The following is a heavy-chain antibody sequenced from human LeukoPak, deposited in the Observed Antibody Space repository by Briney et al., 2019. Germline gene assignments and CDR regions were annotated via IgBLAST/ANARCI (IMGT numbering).Heavy chain of an antibody. CDR1: GFTFSSYA. V-gene: IGHV3-23*01. D-gene: IGHD3-10*01. CDR3: AKGGYYYGSGSYVY. Sequence: GGSLRLSCAASGFTFSSYAMSWVRQAPGKGLEWVSAISGSGGSTYYADSVKGRFTISRDNSKNTLYLQMNSLRAEDTAVYYCAKGGYYYGSGSYVYWGQGTLVTVSS. CDR2: ISGSGGST. J-gene: IGHJ4*02.